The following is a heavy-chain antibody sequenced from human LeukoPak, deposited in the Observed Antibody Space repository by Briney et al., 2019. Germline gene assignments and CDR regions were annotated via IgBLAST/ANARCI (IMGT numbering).Heavy chain of an antibody. Sequence: GGSLRLSCAASGFTFSSYWMSWVRQAPGKGLEWVANIKQDGSEKYYVDSVKGRFTISRDNAKNSLYLQMNSLRAEDTALYYCAREIFGYGDYGFDYWGQGTLVTVSS. CDR3: AREIFGYGDYGFDY. J-gene: IGHJ4*02. CDR1: GFTFSSYW. D-gene: IGHD4-17*01. CDR2: IKQDGSEK. V-gene: IGHV3-7*03.